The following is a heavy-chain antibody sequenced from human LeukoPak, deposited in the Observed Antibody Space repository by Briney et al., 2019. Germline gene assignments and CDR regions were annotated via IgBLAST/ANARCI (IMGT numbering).Heavy chain of an antibody. J-gene: IGHJ3*02. D-gene: IGHD3-22*01. Sequence: PSETLSLTCTVSGGSISSYYWSWIRQPPGKGLEWIGYIYYSGSTNYNPSLKSRVTISVDTSKNQFSLKLSSVTAADTAVYYCARTITMIKADAFDIWGQGTMVTVSS. CDR3: ARTITMIKADAFDI. CDR2: IYYSGST. V-gene: IGHV4-59*08. CDR1: GGSISSYY.